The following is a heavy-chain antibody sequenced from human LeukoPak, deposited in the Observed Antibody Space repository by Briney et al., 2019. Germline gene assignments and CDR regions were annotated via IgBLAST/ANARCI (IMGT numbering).Heavy chain of an antibody. Sequence: SETLSLTCTVSGGSISSSGYYWGWIRQPPGKGLEWIGSVHHSGSTYYNPSLKGRVTISVDTSKNEFSLKLSSVTAADTAVYYCTRLRRDGYSDGYFDYWGQGTLVAVSS. J-gene: IGHJ4*02. CDR3: TRLRRDGYSDGYFDY. V-gene: IGHV4-39*01. CDR2: VHHSGST. D-gene: IGHD5-24*01. CDR1: GGSISSSGYY.